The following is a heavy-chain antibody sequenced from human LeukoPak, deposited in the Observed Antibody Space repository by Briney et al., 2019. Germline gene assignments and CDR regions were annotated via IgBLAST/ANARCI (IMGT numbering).Heavy chain of an antibody. D-gene: IGHD4-11*01. CDR1: GFTFSSYS. V-gene: IGHV3-21*01. CDR2: ISSSSSYI. CDR3: AKGRLYDYTLFDY. J-gene: IGHJ4*02. Sequence: KTGGSLRLSCAASGFTFSSYSMNWVRQAPGKGLEWVSSISSSSSYIYYADSVKGRFTISRDNAKNSLYLQMNSLRAEDTAVYYCAKGRLYDYTLFDYWGQGTLVTVSS.